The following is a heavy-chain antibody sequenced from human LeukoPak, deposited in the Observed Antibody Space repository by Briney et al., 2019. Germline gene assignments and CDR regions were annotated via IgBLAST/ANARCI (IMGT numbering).Heavy chain of an antibody. CDR2: LHPADSDT. D-gene: IGHD2-15*01. Sequence: GESLKISCKGSRYSFTNYWIGRVRQMPGKGLEWMGILHPADSDTRYSPSFQGQVTISADKSISTAYLQWSSLKASDTAMYYCARLFRDCSGGSCYPYYFDYWGQGTLVTVSS. J-gene: IGHJ4*02. CDR1: RYSFTNYW. V-gene: IGHV5-51*01. CDR3: ARLFRDCSGGSCYPYYFDY.